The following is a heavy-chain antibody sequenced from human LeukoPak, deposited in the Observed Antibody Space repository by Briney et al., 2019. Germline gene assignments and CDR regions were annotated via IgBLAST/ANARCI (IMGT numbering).Heavy chain of an antibody. J-gene: IGHJ4*02. V-gene: IGHV1-2*02. CDR1: GYTFTAYY. CDR2: INPNSGGT. CDR3: ARRLTGVDY. Sequence: VSSVKVSCKASGYTFTAYYMNWVRQAPGQGLEWMGWINPNSGGTNYAQNFQGRVTMTRDTSISTVYMELNSLRSDDTAVYYCARRLTGVDYWSQGTQVTVSS. D-gene: IGHD7-27*01.